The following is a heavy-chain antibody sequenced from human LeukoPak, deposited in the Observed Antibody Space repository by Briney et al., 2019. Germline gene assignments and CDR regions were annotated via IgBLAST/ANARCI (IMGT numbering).Heavy chain of an antibody. V-gene: IGHV3-48*03. D-gene: IGHD1-26*01. Sequence: GGSLRLSCAASGFAFSSYEMNWVRQAPGKGLEWVSYISSSGSTIYYADSVKGRFTISRDNAKNSLYLQMNSLRAEDTAVYYCARDLVGATNYWGQGTLVTVSS. CDR2: ISSSGSTI. CDR3: ARDLVGATNY. J-gene: IGHJ4*02. CDR1: GFAFSSYE.